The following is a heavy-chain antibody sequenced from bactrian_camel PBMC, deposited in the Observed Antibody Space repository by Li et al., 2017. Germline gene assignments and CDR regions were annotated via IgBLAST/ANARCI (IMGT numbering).Heavy chain of an antibody. CDR2: IRRDDLT. D-gene: IGHD2*01. CDR3: AAEEYCGGSWDLPVNYNY. Sequence: VQLVESGGGSVQTGGSLRLSCAPSGLSVSDSSMAWFRQSPGKEPEAVAAIRRDDLTAYTDSVNGRFTVSQDNAKNTVHLQMNSLKPEDSSMYYCAAEEYCGGSWDLPVNYNYWGQGTQVTVS. V-gene: IGHV3S53*01. J-gene: IGHJ4*01. CDR1: GLSVSDSS.